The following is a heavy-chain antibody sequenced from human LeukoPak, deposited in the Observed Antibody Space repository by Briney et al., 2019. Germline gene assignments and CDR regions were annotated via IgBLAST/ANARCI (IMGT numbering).Heavy chain of an antibody. CDR3: ARVQYRELSRYYYYYGMDV. V-gene: IGHV1-69*06. Sequence: ASVKVSCKASGGTFSSYAVSWVRQAPGQGLEWMGGIIPIFGTANYAQKFQGRVTITADKRTSTAYMELSSLRSEDTAVYYCARVQYRELSRYYYYYGMDVWGKGTTVTVSS. CDR2: IIPIFGTA. J-gene: IGHJ6*04. CDR1: GGTFSSYA. D-gene: IGHD3-16*02.